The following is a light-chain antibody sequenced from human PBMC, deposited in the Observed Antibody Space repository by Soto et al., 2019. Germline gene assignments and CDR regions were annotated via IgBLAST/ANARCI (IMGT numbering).Light chain of an antibody. V-gene: IGKV3-20*01. CDR3: QQYSDLPMT. CDR2: GAS. Sequence: EIVLTQSPGTLSLSPGERATLSCRASQSVNSNYLAWYQQKPGQAPRLLFSGASRRATGIPDRFSGSASGTDFTLTISRLEPEDFAVYFCQQYSDLPMTFGQGTRLENK. CDR1: QSVNSNY. J-gene: IGKJ5*01.